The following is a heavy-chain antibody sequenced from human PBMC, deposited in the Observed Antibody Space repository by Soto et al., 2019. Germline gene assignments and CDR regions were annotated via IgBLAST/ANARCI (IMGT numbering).Heavy chain of an antibody. CDR1: GGTFSSYA. Sequence: QVQLVQSGAEVKKPGSSVKVSSKASGGTFSSYAISWVRQAPGQGLEWMGGFIPMFNRPHSARKFQGRVTITADESTSTAYMDLSSLRFEDTAVYYCARGQFHHVSNYYYALDVWGQGTTVTVSS. J-gene: IGHJ6*02. V-gene: IGHV1-69*01. CDR3: ARGQFHHVSNYYYALDV. CDR2: FIPMFNRP.